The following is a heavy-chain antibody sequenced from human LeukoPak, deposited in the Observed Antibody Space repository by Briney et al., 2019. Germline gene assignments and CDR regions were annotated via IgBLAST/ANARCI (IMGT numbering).Heavy chain of an antibody. D-gene: IGHD2-2*01. CDR1: GGSFSGYY. CDR3: ARALRGRPTAMLYFDS. J-gene: IGHJ4*02. CDR2: INHSGST. V-gene: IGHV4-34*01. Sequence: SETLSLTCAVYGGSFSGYYWSWIRQPPGKGLEWIGEINHSGSTNYNPSLKSRVTISVDTSKNQFSLKLTSVTAADTAVYYCARALRGRPTAMLYFDSWGQGTLVTVSS.